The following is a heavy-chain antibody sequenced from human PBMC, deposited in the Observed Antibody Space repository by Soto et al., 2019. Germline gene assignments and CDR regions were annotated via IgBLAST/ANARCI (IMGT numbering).Heavy chain of an antibody. CDR3: ARDMGIQYFDQ. Sequence: QVQLVESGGGVVQSGRSLRLSCAASGMTFSSYGMHWVRQAPGKGLEWVAFIWYDGSNQYYADSVKGRFTISRDNSKKMLYLQMKDLRAEDTAVYYCARDMGIQYFDQWGQGTLVTVSS. D-gene: IGHD5-18*01. CDR1: GMTFSSYG. J-gene: IGHJ4*02. CDR2: IWYDGSNQ. V-gene: IGHV3-33*01.